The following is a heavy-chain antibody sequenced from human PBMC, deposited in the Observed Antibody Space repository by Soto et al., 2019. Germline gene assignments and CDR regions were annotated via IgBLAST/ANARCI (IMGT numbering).Heavy chain of an antibody. V-gene: IGHV3-30-3*01. CDR3: ARDFGIVVVVAGSTPSY. CDR1: GFTFSSYA. CDR2: ISYDGSNK. J-gene: IGHJ4*02. Sequence: QVQLVESGGGVVQPGRSLRLSCAASGFTFSSYAMHWVRQAPGKGLEWVAVISYDGSNKYYADSVKGRFTISRDNSKNTLYLQMNSLRAEDTAVYYCARDFGIVVVVAGSTPSYWGQGTLVTVSS. D-gene: IGHD2-15*01.